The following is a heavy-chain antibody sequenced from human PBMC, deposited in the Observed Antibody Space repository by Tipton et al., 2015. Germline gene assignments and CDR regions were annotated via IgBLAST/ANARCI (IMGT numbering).Heavy chain of an antibody. V-gene: IGHV4-59*08. CDR1: GGSFSDYY. J-gene: IGHJ4*02. D-gene: IGHD3-9*01. Sequence: TLSLTCTVSGGSFSDYYWSWIRQSPGEGLEWIGYIYYSGSTNYNPSLRSRVTISVDTSKNEFSLRLSSVTAADTAVYYCACHDYDLLTRDYQTVDYWGQGTLVTVSS. CDR2: IYYSGST. CDR3: ACHDYDLLTRDYQTVDY.